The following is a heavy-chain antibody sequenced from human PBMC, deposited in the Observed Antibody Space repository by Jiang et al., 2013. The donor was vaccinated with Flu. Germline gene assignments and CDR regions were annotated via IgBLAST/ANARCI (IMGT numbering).Heavy chain of an antibody. CDR1: FSSYA. CDR2: ISGSGGST. Sequence: FSSYAMSWVRQAPGKGLEWVSAISGSGGSTYYADSVKGRFTISRDNSKNTLYLQMNSLRAEDTAVYYCAKWGYDFWSGCDYWGQGTLVTVSS. V-gene: IGHV3-23*01. J-gene: IGHJ4*02. CDR3: AKWGYDFWSGCDY. D-gene: IGHD3-3*01.